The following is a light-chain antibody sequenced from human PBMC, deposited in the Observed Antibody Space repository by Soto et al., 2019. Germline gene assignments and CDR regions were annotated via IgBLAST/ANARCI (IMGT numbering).Light chain of an antibody. CDR2: KAS. V-gene: IGKV1-5*03. Sequence: DIQMTQSPSTLSGSVGDRVTITCRASQTISSWLAWYQQKPGKAPKLLIYKASTLKSGVSSRFSGSGSGTDFTLTISSLQPDDFATYYCQHYNSYSEAFGEGTKVDI. CDR3: QHYNSYSEA. J-gene: IGKJ1*01. CDR1: QTISSW.